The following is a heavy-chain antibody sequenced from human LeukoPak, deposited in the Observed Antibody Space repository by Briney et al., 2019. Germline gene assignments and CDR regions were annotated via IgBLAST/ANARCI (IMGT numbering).Heavy chain of an antibody. CDR2: INHSGST. J-gene: IGHJ4*02. CDR1: GGSFSGYY. Sequence: SETLSLTCAVYGGSFSGYYWSWIRQPPGKGLEWIGEINHSGSTNYNPSLKSRVTISVDTSKNQCSLKLSSVTAADTAVYYCARVPIGIAAPIDYWGQGTLVTVSS. D-gene: IGHD6-6*01. V-gene: IGHV4-34*01. CDR3: ARVPIGIAAPIDY.